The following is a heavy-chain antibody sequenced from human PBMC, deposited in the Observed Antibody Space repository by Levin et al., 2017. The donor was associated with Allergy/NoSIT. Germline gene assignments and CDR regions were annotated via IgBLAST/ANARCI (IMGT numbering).Heavy chain of an antibody. CDR3: ARQLVPAAIYQAWYFDL. Sequence: GESLKISCKGSGYSFTSYWIGWVRQMPGKGLEWMGIIYPGDSDTRYSPSFQGQVTISADKSISTAYLQWSSLKASDTAMYYCARQLVPAAIYQAWYFDLWGRGTLVTVSS. CDR1: GYSFTSYW. CDR2: IYPGDSDT. J-gene: IGHJ2*01. V-gene: IGHV5-51*01. D-gene: IGHD2-2*01.